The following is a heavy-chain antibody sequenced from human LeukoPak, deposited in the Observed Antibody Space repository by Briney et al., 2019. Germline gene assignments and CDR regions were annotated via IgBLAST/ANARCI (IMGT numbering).Heavy chain of an antibody. CDR3: ARDRCSGGSCYSGYFDY. J-gene: IGHJ4*02. Sequence: SETLSLTCAVSGGSISSGGYSWSWIRQPPGKGLEWIGYIYHSGSTYYNPSLKSRVTISVDRSKNQFSLKLSSVTAADTAVYYCARDRCSGGSCYSGYFDYCGQGTLVTVSS. CDR1: GGSISSGGYS. CDR2: IYHSGST. V-gene: IGHV4-30-2*01. D-gene: IGHD2-15*01.